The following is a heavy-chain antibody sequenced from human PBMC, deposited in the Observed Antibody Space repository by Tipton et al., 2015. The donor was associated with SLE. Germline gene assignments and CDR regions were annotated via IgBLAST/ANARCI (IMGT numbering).Heavy chain of an antibody. D-gene: IGHD3-3*01. CDR3: ARDRITIFGVVLDL. J-gene: IGHJ2*01. CDR1: GGSISSGGYY. CDR2: IYYSGST. V-gene: IGHV4-31*03. Sequence: TLSLTCTVSGGSISSGGYYWSWIRQHPGKGLEWIGYIYYSGSTYYNPSLKSRVTISVDTSKNQFSLKLSSVTAADTAVYYCARDRITIFGVVLDLWGRGTLVTVSS.